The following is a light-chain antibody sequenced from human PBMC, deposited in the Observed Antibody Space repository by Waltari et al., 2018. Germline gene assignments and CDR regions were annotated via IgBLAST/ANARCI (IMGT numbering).Light chain of an antibody. Sequence: EIVMTQTPLSLSVTPGQPASIPCKSSQGLLFSDGKTYLYWYQQKPGQSPHLLIYEVSRRFSGVPDRFSGSGSGTDFTLKISRVEAEDVGVYYCKQGIQLPFTFGPGTKVDI. CDR2: EVS. CDR3: KQGIQLPFT. V-gene: IGKV2-29*02. CDR1: QGLLFSDGKTY. J-gene: IGKJ3*01.